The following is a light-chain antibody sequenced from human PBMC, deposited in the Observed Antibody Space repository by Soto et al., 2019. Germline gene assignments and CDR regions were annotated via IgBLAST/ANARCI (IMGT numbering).Light chain of an antibody. J-gene: IGLJ2*01. V-gene: IGLV2-14*01. CDR3: SSYTSSIL. Sequence: HSALTQPASVSGSPGQSITISCTGTSSDVGGYNYVSWYQQHPGKAPKLMIYDVSNRPSGVSNRFSGSKSGNTASLTISGLQAEDEADYYCSSYTSSILFGGGTKLTVL. CDR2: DVS. CDR1: SSDVGGYNY.